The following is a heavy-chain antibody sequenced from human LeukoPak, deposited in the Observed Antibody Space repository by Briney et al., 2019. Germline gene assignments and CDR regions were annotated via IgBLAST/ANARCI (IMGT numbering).Heavy chain of an antibody. CDR3: ARGLLGRKDLVQ. CDR2: INQSGST. D-gene: IGHD3-10*01. J-gene: IGHJ1*01. CDR1: GGSLRGYY. Sequence: SETLSLTCGMSGGSLRGYYWNWIRQVPGKELEWIGEINQSGSTNYNPSLKSRTTISIDTSNKQSFVPLTAVTDADTPMYYFARGLLGRKDLVQWGPGTLVTVSS. V-gene: IGHV4-34*10.